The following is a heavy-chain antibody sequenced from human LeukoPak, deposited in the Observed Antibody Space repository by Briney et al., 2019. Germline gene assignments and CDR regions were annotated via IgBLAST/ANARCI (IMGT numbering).Heavy chain of an antibody. V-gene: IGHV3-30*18. Sequence: GGPLRLSCAASGFTFSSYGMRWVRQAPGKGLEWVAVISYDGSNKYYADSVKGRFTISRDNSKNTLYLQMNSLRAEDTAVYYCAKEYIQTGSFDYWGQGTLVTVSS. CDR1: GFTFSSYG. CDR3: AKEYIQTGSFDY. D-gene: IGHD3-9*01. J-gene: IGHJ4*02. CDR2: ISYDGSNK.